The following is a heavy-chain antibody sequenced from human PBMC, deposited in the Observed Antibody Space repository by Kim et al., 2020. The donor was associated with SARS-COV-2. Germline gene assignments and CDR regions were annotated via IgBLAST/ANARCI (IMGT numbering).Heavy chain of an antibody. D-gene: IGHD3-3*01. CDR2: ISSSGSTI. CDR1: GFTFSSYE. Sequence: GGSLRLSCAASGFTFSSYEMNWVRQAPGKGLEWVSYISSSGSTIYYADSVKGRFTISRDNAKNSLYLQMNSLRADDTAVYYCAKWSGYYTRYYYYGMDVWGQGTTVTVSS. CDR3: AKWSGYYTRYYYYGMDV. V-gene: IGHV3-48*03. J-gene: IGHJ6*02.